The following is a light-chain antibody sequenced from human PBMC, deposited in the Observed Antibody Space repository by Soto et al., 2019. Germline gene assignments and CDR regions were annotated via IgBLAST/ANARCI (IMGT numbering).Light chain of an antibody. V-gene: IGKV1-39*01. CDR2: AAS. Sequence: DIQMTQSPSSLSASVGDRVTITCRASQSISTFLNWYQHKPGKARTLLIYAASSLQSGVPSRFSGSGSGTDFTLTISNLQPEDFATYYCQQSFSAPIFTFGPGTKVDIK. J-gene: IGKJ3*01. CDR3: QQSFSAPIFT. CDR1: QSISTF.